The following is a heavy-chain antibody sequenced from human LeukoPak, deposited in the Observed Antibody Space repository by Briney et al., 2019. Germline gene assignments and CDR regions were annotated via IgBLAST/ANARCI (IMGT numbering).Heavy chain of an antibody. V-gene: IGHV3-7*01. CDR3: ARLVYTKGAFDI. CDR1: GFTFSSYW. J-gene: IGHJ3*02. D-gene: IGHD2-8*01. Sequence: GGSLRLSCAASGFTFSSYWMTWVRQAPGRGLEWVANIKQDGSETYYVDSLKGRFTISRDNAKNSLYLQMNSLRAEETAVYYCARLVYTKGAFDIWGQGTMVTVSS. CDR2: IKQDGSET.